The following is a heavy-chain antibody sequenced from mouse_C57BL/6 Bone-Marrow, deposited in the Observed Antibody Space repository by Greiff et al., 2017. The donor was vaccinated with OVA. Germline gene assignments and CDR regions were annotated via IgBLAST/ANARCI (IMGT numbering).Heavy chain of an antibody. D-gene: IGHD2-3*01. Sequence: VQLQESGPELVKPGASVKISCKASGYAFSSSWMNWVKQRPGKGLEWIGRIYPGDGDTNYNGKFKGKATLTADESSSTAYMQLSSLASEDSAVYFCAAIYDCYFWFAYWGQGTLVTVSA. V-gene: IGHV1-82*01. CDR3: AAIYDCYFWFAY. CDR2: IYPGDGDT. CDR1: GYAFSSSW. J-gene: IGHJ3*01.